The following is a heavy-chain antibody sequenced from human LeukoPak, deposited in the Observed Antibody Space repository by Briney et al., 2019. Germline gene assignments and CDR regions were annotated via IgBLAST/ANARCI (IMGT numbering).Heavy chain of an antibody. V-gene: IGHV3-30*18. Sequence: GGSLRISCAASGLTFSNYGMHWVRQAPGKGLEWVAVISYDGSNKYYADSVKGRFTISRDNSENTLFLQMDSLKAEDTAVYYCAEVRVPISMIPAIDYWGQGTLVTVSS. CDR1: GLTFSNYG. D-gene: IGHD3-22*01. J-gene: IGHJ4*02. CDR3: AEVRVPISMIPAIDY. CDR2: ISYDGSNK.